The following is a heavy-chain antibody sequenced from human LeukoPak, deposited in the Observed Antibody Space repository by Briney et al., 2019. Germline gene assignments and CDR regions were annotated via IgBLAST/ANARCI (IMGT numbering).Heavy chain of an antibody. CDR2: IFYRGST. J-gene: IGHJ5*02. V-gene: IGHV4-59*01. CDR3: ARDTGYCSGESCFDWFDP. D-gene: IGHD2-15*01. Sequence: SETLSLTCTVSGGSISSYYWSWIRQPPRWGLGWSGYIFYRGSTNYNPSLKSRVTISVDTSKNQFSLKLTSVTAADTAVYYCARDTGYCSGESCFDWFDPWGQGTLVTVSS. CDR1: GGSISSYY.